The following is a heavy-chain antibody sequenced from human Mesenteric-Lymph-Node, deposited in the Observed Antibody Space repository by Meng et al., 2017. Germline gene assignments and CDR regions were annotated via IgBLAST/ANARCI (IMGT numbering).Heavy chain of an antibody. D-gene: IGHD6-19*01. V-gene: IGHV3-7*01. CDR2: IKQDGSEK. CDR3: ARDQYSSGWYYGYDGSFDP. CDR1: GFTFSTYE. J-gene: IGHJ5*02. Sequence: GESLKISCAASGFTFSTYEMNWVRQAPGKGLEWVANIKQDGSEKYYVDSVKGRFTISRDNAKNSLYLQMNSLRAEDTAVYYCARDQYSSGWYYGYDGSFDPWGQGTLVTVSS.